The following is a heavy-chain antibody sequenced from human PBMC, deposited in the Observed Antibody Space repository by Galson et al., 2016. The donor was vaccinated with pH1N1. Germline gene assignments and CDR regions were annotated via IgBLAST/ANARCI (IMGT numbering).Heavy chain of an antibody. CDR2: IYPSGST. D-gene: IGHD3-3*01. CDR1: GGSINSDNYY. CDR3: ARQGPITYYDFWSGYYIDY. Sequence: TLSLTCTVSGGSINSDNYYWSWIRQPAGKGLEWIGRIYPSGSTNYNPSLKSRVTISVDTSKNQFSLKLSSVTAADTAVYYCARQGPITYYDFWSGYYIDYWGQGTLVTVSS. J-gene: IGHJ4*02. V-gene: IGHV4-61*02.